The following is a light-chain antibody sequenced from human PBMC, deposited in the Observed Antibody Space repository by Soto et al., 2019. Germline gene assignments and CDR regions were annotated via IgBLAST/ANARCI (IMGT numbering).Light chain of an antibody. CDR1: QSVSRY. CDR2: DAS. Sequence: EIVLTQSPATLSLSPGEGATLSCRASQSVSRYLAWYQQKPGQAPRLLIYDASNRATGIPARFSGSGSGTDFTLTINSLGPEDFAVYYCQQRSNWLITFGQGTRLEIK. V-gene: IGKV3-11*01. CDR3: QQRSNWLIT. J-gene: IGKJ5*01.